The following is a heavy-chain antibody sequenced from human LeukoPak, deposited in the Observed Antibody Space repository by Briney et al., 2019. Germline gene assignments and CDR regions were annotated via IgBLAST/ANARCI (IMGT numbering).Heavy chain of an antibody. CDR2: ISGTGGSI. CDR3: AKDPHYSSSWYWFDP. D-gene: IGHD6-13*01. J-gene: IGHJ5*02. CDR1: GFTFSSYA. Sequence: GGSLRLSCAASGFTFSSYAMSWVRQAPTKGLEWVSGISGTGGSIHYADSVKGRFTISRDNTKNTLYLQMNSLRVEDTAVYYCAKDPHYSSSWYWFDPWGQGTLVTVSS. V-gene: IGHV3-23*01.